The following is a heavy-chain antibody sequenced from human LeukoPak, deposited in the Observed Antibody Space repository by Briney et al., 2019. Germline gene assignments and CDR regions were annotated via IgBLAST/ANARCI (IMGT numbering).Heavy chain of an antibody. CDR1: GGSISSSSYY. D-gene: IGHD2-2*01. J-gene: IGHJ4*02. V-gene: IGHV4-39*07. CDR3: ARPPSYCSSTSCYSHY. CDR2: IYYSGST. Sequence: PSETLSLTCTVSGGSISSSSYYWGWIRQPPGKGLEWIGSIYYSGSTYYNPSLKSRVTISVDTSKNQFSLKLSSVTAADTAVYYCARPPSYCSSTSCYSHYWGQGTLVTVSS.